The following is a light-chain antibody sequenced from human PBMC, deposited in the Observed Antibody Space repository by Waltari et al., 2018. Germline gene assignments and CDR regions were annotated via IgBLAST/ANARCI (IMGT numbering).Light chain of an antibody. Sequence: SYELTQPPSVSVSPVQTASITCSGDKLGDKYAYWYQQKPGQSPVLVIYQHNKRPSGIPERFSGSNSGNTATLTISGTQAMDEADYYCQAWDRTTVVFGGGTKLTVL. CDR1: KLGDKY. J-gene: IGLJ2*01. CDR2: QHN. V-gene: IGLV3-1*01. CDR3: QAWDRTTVV.